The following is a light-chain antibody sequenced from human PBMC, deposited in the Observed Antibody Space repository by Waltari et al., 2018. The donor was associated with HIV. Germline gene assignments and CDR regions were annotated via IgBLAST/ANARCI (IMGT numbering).Light chain of an antibody. Sequence: DIVITQSPDSLAVSLGETVSINCKSSRTVLYHSAHTNSLAWYQQQPGQAPRVRSSWASTRAVMVPSSSPALGVPERFSGSGSGTNFTLTISGLQEDDVAIYYCQQYYSLPPTFGGGTRVERK. CDR3: QQYYSLPPT. J-gene: IGKJ4*01. CDR2: WAS. V-gene: IGKV4-1*01. CDR1: RTVLYHSAHTNS.